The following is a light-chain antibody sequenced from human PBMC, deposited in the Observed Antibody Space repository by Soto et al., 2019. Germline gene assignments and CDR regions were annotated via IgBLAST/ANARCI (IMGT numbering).Light chain of an antibody. CDR3: SSYTSSSTYV. J-gene: IGLJ1*01. V-gene: IGLV2-14*03. CDR2: DVG. CDR1: SSDVGGYNY. Sequence: QSVLTQPASVSGSPGQSITISCTGTSSDVGGYNYVSWYQQHPGKAPKLMIYDVGVRPSGVSNRFSGSKSGNTASLTISGLQAEDEADYYCSSYTSSSTYVFGTGTKVTVL.